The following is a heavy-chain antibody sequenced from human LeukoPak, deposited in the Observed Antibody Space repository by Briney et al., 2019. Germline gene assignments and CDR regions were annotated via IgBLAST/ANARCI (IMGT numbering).Heavy chain of an antibody. CDR1: GYTFTSYG. CDR2: ISAYNGNT. V-gene: IGHV1-18*04. Sequence: GASVKVSCKASGYTFTSYGISWVRQAPGQGLEWMGWISAYNGNTNYALKLQGRVTMTTDTSTSTAYMELRSLRSDDTAVYYCARGGGYGDYPLDGMDVWGKGTTVTVSS. J-gene: IGHJ6*04. CDR3: ARGGGYGDYPLDGMDV. D-gene: IGHD4-17*01.